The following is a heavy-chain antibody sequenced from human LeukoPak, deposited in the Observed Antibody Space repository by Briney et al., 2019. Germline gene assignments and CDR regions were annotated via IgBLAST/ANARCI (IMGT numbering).Heavy chain of an antibody. V-gene: IGHV5-51*01. J-gene: IGHJ4*02. D-gene: IGHD1-26*01. CDR1: GYSFTSYW. CDR3: ARLAQSGSYFDY. CDR2: IYPGDSES. Sequence: GESLKISCKGSGYSFTSYWIAWVRQMPGKGLEWMGIIYPGDSESRYSPSFQGQVTISADKSISTAYLQWSSLKATDTAMYYCARLAQSGSYFDYWGQGTLVTVSS.